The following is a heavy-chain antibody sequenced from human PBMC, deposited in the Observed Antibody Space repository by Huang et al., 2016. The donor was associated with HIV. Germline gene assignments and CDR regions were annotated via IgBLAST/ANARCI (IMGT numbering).Heavy chain of an antibody. Sequence: QVQLQQWGAGLLKSSETLSLTCAVYGGSFNTFYWSWIRPPPTKGLEWLGEVHPSGRTNTNPSLKIRFTVSVDTSKNQFSLKVTSMTAADTATYYCARGFYHDSSTYWFFDLWGRGTLVTVSS. CDR3: ARGFYHDSSTYWFFDL. J-gene: IGHJ2*01. CDR2: VHPSGRT. D-gene: IGHD3-22*01. CDR1: GGSFNTFY. V-gene: IGHV4-34*01.